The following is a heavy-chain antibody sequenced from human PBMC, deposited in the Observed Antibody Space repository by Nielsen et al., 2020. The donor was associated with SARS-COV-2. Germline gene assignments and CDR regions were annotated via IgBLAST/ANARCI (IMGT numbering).Heavy chain of an antibody. Sequence: GESLKISCAASGFTVSSNYMSWVRQAPGKGLEWVSVIYSGGSTYYADSVKGRFTISRDNSKNTLYLQMNSLRAEDTAVYYCARGRLMWGRTERSYGGMDVWGQGTTVTVSS. CDR1: GFTVSSNY. CDR3: ARGRLMWGRTERSYGGMDV. D-gene: IGHD5-18*01. J-gene: IGHJ6*02. V-gene: IGHV3-53*01. CDR2: IYSGGST.